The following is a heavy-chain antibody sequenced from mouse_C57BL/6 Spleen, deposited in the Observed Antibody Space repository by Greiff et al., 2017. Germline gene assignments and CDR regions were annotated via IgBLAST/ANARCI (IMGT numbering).Heavy chain of an antibody. D-gene: IGHD1-1*01. CDR2: IYPGSGST. Sequence: QVQLQQPGAELVKPGASVKMSCKASGYTFTSYWITWVKQRPGQGLEWIGDIYPGSGSTNYNAKFKSQATLTVATSSSTAYMQRSSLTAEDSAVNYGARLGTTVVAVAYWGQGTTLTVSS. V-gene: IGHV1-55*01. CDR1: GYTFTSYW. CDR3: ARLGTTVVAVAY. J-gene: IGHJ2*01.